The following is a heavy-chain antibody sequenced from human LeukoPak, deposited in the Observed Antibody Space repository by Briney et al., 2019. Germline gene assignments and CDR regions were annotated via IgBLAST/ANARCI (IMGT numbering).Heavy chain of an antibody. CDR1: GGSISSSSYY. CDR2: IYYSGSI. V-gene: IGHV4-39*01. CDR3: ARAGPSDSHYDSSGYPRVTYAFDI. Sequence: SETLSLTCTVSGGSISSSSYYWGWIRQPPGKGLEWIGSIYYSGSIYYNPSLKSRVTISVDTSKNQFSLKVSSVTAADTAVYYCARAGPSDSHYDSSGYPRVTYAFDIWGQGTMVTVSS. J-gene: IGHJ3*02. D-gene: IGHD3-22*01.